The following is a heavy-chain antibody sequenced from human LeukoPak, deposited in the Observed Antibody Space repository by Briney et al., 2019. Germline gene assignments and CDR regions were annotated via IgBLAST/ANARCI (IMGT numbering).Heavy chain of an antibody. Sequence: ASETLSLTCTVSGGSISSSSYYWGWIRQPPGKGLEWIGSIYYGGSTYYNPSLKSRVTISVVTSKNQFSLKLSSVTAADTAVYYCARMEPQGGYNYWGQGTLVTVSS. D-gene: IGHD5-12*01. J-gene: IGHJ4*02. V-gene: IGHV4-39*07. CDR1: GGSISSSSYY. CDR2: IYYGGST. CDR3: ARMEPQGGYNY.